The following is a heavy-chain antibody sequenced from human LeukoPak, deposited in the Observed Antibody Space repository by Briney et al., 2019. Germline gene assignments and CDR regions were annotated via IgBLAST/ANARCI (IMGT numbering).Heavy chain of an antibody. CDR2: IYHTGST. D-gene: IGHD2-8*02. Sequence: SETLSLTCAVYGGSFSGYYWSWIRQPPGKGLQWIGSIYHTGSTYYNPSLKSRVTISSDTSRNQFSLKLRSVTAADTAVYYCARGTDCTGGDNCYSPSAFDIWGQGTMVTVSS. J-gene: IGHJ3*02. CDR1: GGSFSGYY. V-gene: IGHV4-34*01. CDR3: ARGTDCTGGDNCYSPSAFDI.